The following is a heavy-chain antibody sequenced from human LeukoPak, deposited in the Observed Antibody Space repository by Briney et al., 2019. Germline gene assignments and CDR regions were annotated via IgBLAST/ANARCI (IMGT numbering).Heavy chain of an antibody. CDR2: IYHSGST. Sequence: PSETLSLTCTVSGYSISSGYYWGWIRQPPGKGLEWIGSIYHSGSTNYNPSLKSRVTISVDKSKNQFSLKLSSVTAADTAVYYCARVLMEQQLSMDVWGQGTTVTVSS. D-gene: IGHD6-13*01. J-gene: IGHJ6*02. CDR1: GYSISSGYY. V-gene: IGHV4-38-2*02. CDR3: ARVLMEQQLSMDV.